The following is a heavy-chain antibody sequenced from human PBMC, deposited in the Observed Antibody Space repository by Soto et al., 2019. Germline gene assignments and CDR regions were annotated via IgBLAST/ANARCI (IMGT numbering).Heavy chain of an antibody. CDR3: ARGGNTALAYYFSGLDV. V-gene: IGHV4-59*01. CDR2: IYYSGST. CDR1: GFSISSNY. D-gene: IGHD5-18*01. J-gene: IGHJ6*02. Sequence: QVQLQESGPGLVKPSETLSLTCTVSGFSISSNYWSWIRQPPGKGLEWIGYIYYSGSTSYNPSLKSRVTISVDTSKNQLSLRLTSVTAADTAVYFCARGGNTALAYYFSGLDVWGQGTTVPVSS.